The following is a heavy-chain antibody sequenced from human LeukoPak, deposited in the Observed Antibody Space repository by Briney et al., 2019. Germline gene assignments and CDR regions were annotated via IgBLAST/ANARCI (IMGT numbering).Heavy chain of an antibody. CDR1: GGTFSSYA. J-gene: IGHJ4*02. Sequence: ASVKVSCKASGGTFSSYAISWVRQAPGQGLEWMGRIIPIFGTANYAQKFQGRVTITTDESTSTAYMELSSLRSEDTAVYYCARGRYYYDSSGYYEEHNFDYWGQGTLVTVSS. CDR2: IIPIFGTA. CDR3: ARGRYYYDSSGYYEEHNFDY. V-gene: IGHV1-69*05. D-gene: IGHD3-22*01.